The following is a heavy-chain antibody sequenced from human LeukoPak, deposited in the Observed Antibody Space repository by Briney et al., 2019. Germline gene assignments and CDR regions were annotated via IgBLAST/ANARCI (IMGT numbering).Heavy chain of an antibody. CDR2: ITSGGGTT. CDR1: GFTFSTSA. D-gene: IGHD6-13*01. V-gene: IGHV3-64D*09. Sequence: GGSLRLSCSASGFTFSTSAMHWVRQAPGKGLEYVSAITSGGGTTFYADSVKGRFTISRDKSKNTLYLQMTSLRAEDTAVYYCVKVDGGYYYDNWGQGTLVTVSS. J-gene: IGHJ4*02. CDR3: VKVDGGYYYDN.